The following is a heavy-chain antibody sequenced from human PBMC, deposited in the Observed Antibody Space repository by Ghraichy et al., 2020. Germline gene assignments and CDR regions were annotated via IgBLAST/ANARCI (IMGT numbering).Heavy chain of an antibody. J-gene: IGHJ4*02. Sequence: GGSLRLSCAASGFTFSSYWMTWVRQAPGKGLEWVANIKQDGSEKHYVDSVEGRFTISRDNAKNSLYLQMNSLRADDTAVYYCTGDPDSGDDYWGQGTLVTVSS. V-gene: IGHV3-7*01. CDR1: GFTFSSYW. D-gene: IGHD3-10*01. CDR3: TGDPDSGDDY. CDR2: IKQDGSEK.